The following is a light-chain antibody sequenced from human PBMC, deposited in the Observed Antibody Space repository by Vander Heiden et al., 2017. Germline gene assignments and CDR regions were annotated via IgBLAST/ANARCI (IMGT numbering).Light chain of an antibody. CDR1: QSVSSSY. J-gene: IGKJ1*01. CDR3: QQDGSSPWT. CDR2: GAS. Sequence: EIVLTQSPGTLSLSSGERATLSCRASQSVSSSYLAWYQQKPCQAPRLLIYGASSRATGIPDRFSGSGSGTDFTLTISRLEPEDFAVYYCQQDGSSPWTFGQGTKVEIK. V-gene: IGKV3-20*01.